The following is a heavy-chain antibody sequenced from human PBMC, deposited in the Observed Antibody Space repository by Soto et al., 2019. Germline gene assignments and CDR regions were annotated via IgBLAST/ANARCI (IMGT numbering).Heavy chain of an antibody. CDR1: GFTFSSYW. CDR2: IKQDGSEK. J-gene: IGHJ6*02. Sequence: GGSLRRSCAASGFTFSSYWMSWVRQAPGKGLEWVANIKQDGSEKYYVDSVKGRFTISRDNAKNSLYLQMNSLSAEDTAVYYCARDTGRSWYLIQPYYYYYGMDVWGQETTVTVS. CDR3: ARDTGRSWYLIQPYYYYYGMDV. D-gene: IGHD6-13*01. V-gene: IGHV3-7*01.